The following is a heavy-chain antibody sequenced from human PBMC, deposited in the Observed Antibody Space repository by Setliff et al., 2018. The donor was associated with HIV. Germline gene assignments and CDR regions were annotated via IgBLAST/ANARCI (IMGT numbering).Heavy chain of an antibody. CDR3: ARDPYCPSTCYEDFTFDS. J-gene: IGHJ4*02. D-gene: IGHD2-2*01. CDR1: GYTFTGYY. V-gene: IGHV1-2*06. CDR2: INPNSGGT. Sequence: ASVKVSCKASGYTFTGYYMHWVRQAPGQGLEWMGRINPNSGGTNYAQKLRGRVTMTTDTSTSTAYMELRSLRSDDTAVYYCARDPYCPSTCYEDFTFDSWGQGTLVTVSS.